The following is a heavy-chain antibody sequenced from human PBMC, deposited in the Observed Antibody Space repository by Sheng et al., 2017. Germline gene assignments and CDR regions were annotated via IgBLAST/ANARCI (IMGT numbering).Heavy chain of an antibody. J-gene: IGHJ6*02. CDR1: GGSFSGYY. CDR2: VNHSGST. V-gene: IGHV4-34*01. Sequence: QVQLQQWGAGLLKPSETLSLTCAVYGGSFSGYYWSWIRQPPREGAWSGLGKVNHSGSTNYNQSLKSRVTISVDTSKNQFSLKLSSVTAADTAVYYCARVRIMITFGGVIVIPDYYYGMDVWGQGTTVTVSS. D-gene: IGHD3-16*02. CDR3: ARVRIMITFGGVIVIPDYYYGMDV.